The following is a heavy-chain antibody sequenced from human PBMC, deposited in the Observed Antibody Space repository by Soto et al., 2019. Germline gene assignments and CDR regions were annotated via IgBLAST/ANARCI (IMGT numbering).Heavy chain of an antibody. V-gene: IGHV1-69*02. Sequence: QVQLVQSGTEVKKPGSSVKVSCKASGGTFRNYPINWVRQAPGQGLEWMGSIFPLTDIPDYAQNFQARLTISADKSTSTAYMEFSSLTSDDPAMYLCARGPLVVLNYFESWWQGTLVTFSS. CDR1: GGTFRNYP. CDR2: IFPLTDIP. CDR3: ARGPLVVLNYFES. J-gene: IGHJ4*02.